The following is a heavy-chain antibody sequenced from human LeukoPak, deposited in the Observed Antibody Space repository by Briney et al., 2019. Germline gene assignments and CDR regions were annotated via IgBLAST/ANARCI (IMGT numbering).Heavy chain of an antibody. D-gene: IGHD6-13*01. CDR1: GFTFASHA. CDR2: ISGSSSST. V-gene: IGHV3-23*01. CDR3: AKDLSSSWPNAFHI. Sequence: GGSLRLSCTASGFTFASHAMSWVRQAPGEGLESVAFISGSSSSTYYAHSVQGRFTTSRDNSKDILYVQMNSLRDEDTDVYYCAKDLSSSWPNAFHIWGQGTMVTVSS. J-gene: IGHJ3*02.